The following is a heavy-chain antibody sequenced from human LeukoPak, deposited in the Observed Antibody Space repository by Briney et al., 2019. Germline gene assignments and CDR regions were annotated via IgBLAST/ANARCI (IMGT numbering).Heavy chain of an antibody. CDR2: IHNTGTT. CDR3: ARRYYYNLGSFPFDF. J-gene: IGHJ4*02. V-gene: IGHV4-34*01. Sequence: PSETLSLTCAVSGGPFSGYFWSWIRQSSGKGLEWIGEIHNTGTTNYNPSLNSRVTISEDTSKNQFYLNLSSVTAADTAVYYCARRYYYNLGSFPFDFWGQGTLVTVSS. D-gene: IGHD3-10*01. CDR1: GGPFSGYF.